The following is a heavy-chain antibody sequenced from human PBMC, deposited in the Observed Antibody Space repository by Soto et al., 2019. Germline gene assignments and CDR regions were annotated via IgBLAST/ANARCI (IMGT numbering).Heavy chain of an antibody. CDR3: ARGGYCSSTSCYVYTYYYMDV. CDR2: IYYSGST. CDR1: GGSISSYY. D-gene: IGHD2-2*01. Sequence: SETLSLTCTVSGGSISSYYWSWIRQPPGKGLEWIGYIYYSGSTNYNPSLKSRVTISVDTSKNQFSLKLSSVTAADTAVYYCARGGYCSSTSCYVYTYYYMDVWGKGTTVTVSS. V-gene: IGHV4-59*08. J-gene: IGHJ6*03.